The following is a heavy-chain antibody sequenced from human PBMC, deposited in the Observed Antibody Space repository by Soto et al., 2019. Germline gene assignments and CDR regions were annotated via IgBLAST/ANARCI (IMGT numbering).Heavy chain of an antibody. CDR1: GGTFSSYA. CDR2: IIPIFGTA. V-gene: IGHV1-69*13. D-gene: IGHD1-26*01. Sequence: SVKVSCKASGGTFSSYAISWVRQAPGQGLEWMGGIIPIFGTANYAQKFQGRVTITADESTSTAYMELSSLRSEDTAVYYCARDRDSGSQYYYYGMDVWGQGTTVTVSS. CDR3: ARDRDSGSQYYYYGMDV. J-gene: IGHJ6*02.